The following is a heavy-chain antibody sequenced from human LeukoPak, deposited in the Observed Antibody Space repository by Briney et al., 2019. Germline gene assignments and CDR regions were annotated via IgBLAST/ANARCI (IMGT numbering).Heavy chain of an antibody. J-gene: IGHJ4*02. Sequence: GGSLRLSCAASGLTFSSYGMHWVRQAPGKGLEWVAVISYDGSNKYYADSVKGRFTISRDNSKNTLYLQMNSLRAEDTAVYYCATGLLEDYWGQGTLVTVSS. D-gene: IGHD2-21*01. CDR2: ISYDGSNK. CDR3: ATGLLEDY. CDR1: GLTFSSYG. V-gene: IGHV3-30*03.